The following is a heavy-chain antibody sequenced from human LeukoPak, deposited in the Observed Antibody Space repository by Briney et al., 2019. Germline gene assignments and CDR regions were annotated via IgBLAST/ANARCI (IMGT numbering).Heavy chain of an antibody. CDR3: ARESPDIVVVPAATPQGFDY. V-gene: IGHV4-30-2*01. J-gene: IGHJ4*02. D-gene: IGHD2-2*01. CDR2: IYHSGST. CDR1: GGSISSGGYY. Sequence: SSETLSLTCTVSGGSISSGGYYWSWIRQPPGKGLEWIGYIYHSGSTYYNPSLKSRVTISVDRSKNQFSLKLSSVTAADTAVYYCARESPDIVVVPAATPQGFDYWGQGTLVTVSS.